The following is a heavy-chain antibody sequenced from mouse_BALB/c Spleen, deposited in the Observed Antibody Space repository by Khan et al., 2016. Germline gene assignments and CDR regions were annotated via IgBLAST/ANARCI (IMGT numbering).Heavy chain of an antibody. CDR2: FYPGDGDT. J-gene: IGHJ3*01. CDR3: ARGGTTGSPFVY. CDR1: GYTFTSYW. Sequence: VQLQESGAELARPGASVKLSCKASGYTFTSYWMQWVKQRPGQGLEWIGAFYPGDGDTRYTQKFKGKATLTADKSSSTSYIQLISLASEDSAVYYCARGGTTGSPFVYWGQGTLVTVSA. D-gene: IGHD1-1*01. V-gene: IGHV1-87*01.